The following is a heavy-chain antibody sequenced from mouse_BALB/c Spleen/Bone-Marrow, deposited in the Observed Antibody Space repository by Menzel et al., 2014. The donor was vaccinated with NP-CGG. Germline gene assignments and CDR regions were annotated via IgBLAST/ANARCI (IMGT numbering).Heavy chain of an antibody. CDR2: ISSGSSTI. Sequence: EVKVVESGGGLVQPGGSRKHSCAASGFTFSSFGMHWVRQAPEKGLEWVAYISSGSSTIYYADTVKGRFTISRDNPKNTLFLQMTSLRSEDTAMYYCARWGYYYAMDYWGQGTSVTVSS. CDR1: GFTFSSFG. V-gene: IGHV5-17*02. J-gene: IGHJ4*01. CDR3: ARWGYYYAMDY.